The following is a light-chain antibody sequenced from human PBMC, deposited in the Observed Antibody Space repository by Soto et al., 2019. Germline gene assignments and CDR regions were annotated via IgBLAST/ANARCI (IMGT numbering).Light chain of an antibody. CDR2: DAS. CDR3: QQYSSYSRGT. V-gene: IGKV1-5*01. CDR1: QSISSW. J-gene: IGKJ3*01. Sequence: DIQMTQSPSTLSASVGDRVTITCRASQSISSWLAWYQQRPGKTPRLLIYDASTLESGVPSRSSGSGSGTEFTLTISSLQPDDFATYYCQQYSSYSRGTFGPGTKVDIK.